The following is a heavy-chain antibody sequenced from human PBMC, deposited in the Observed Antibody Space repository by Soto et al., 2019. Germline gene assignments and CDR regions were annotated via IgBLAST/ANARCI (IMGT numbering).Heavy chain of an antibody. D-gene: IGHD6-19*01. V-gene: IGHV3-30*14. Sequence: QVQLVESGGGVVQPGRSLRLSCAASGFTFSSYAMHWVRQAPGKGLEWVAVIYSGGSTYYADSVKGRFTISRDNSKNTLYLQMNSLRAEDTAVYYCARGGGLVGNLRTNYGMDVWGQGTTVTVSS. J-gene: IGHJ6*01. CDR3: ARGGGLVGNLRTNYGMDV. CDR1: GFTFSSYA. CDR2: IYSGGST.